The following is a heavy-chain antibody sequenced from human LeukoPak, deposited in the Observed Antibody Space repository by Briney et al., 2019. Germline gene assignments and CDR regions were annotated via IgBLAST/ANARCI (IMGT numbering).Heavy chain of an antibody. CDR2: IYYSGST. V-gene: IGHV4-30-4*07. J-gene: IGHJ6*03. D-gene: IGHD3-10*01. CDR1: GGSISSGGYS. CDR3: AGVTGSYYFYYYMDV. Sequence: TSETLSLTCAVSGGSISSGGYSWSWIRQPPGKGLEWIGYIYYSGSTYYNPSLKSRVTISVDTSKNQFSLKLSSVTAADTAVYYCAGVTGSYYFYYYMDVWGKGTTVTVSS.